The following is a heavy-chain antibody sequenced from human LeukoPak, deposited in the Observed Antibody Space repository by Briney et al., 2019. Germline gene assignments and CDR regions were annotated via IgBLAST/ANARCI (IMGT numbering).Heavy chain of an antibody. CDR1: GFTVSSNY. D-gene: IGHD6-19*01. J-gene: IGHJ5*02. V-gene: IGHV3-53*01. CDR3: ARDRDSSGWYWFDP. Sequence: HPGGSLRLSCAASGFTVSSNYMSWVRQAPGKGLEWVSVIYSGGSTYYADSVKGRFTISRDNSKNTLYLQMNSLRAEDTAVYYCARDRDSSGWYWFDPWGQGTLVTVSS. CDR2: IYSGGST.